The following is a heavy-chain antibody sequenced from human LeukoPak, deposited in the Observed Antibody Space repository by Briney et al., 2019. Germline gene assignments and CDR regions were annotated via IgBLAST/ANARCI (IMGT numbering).Heavy chain of an antibody. CDR1: GGSISSYY. Sequence: PSETLSLTCTVSGGSISSYYWSWIRQPAGKGLEWIGRIYTSGSTNYNPSLKGRVTMSVDTSKNQFSLKLSSVTAADTAVYYCARGPVPSWGSRRELAFYGMDVWGQGTTVTVSS. CDR2: IYTSGST. J-gene: IGHJ6*02. CDR3: ARGPVPSWGSRRELAFYGMDV. V-gene: IGHV4-4*07. D-gene: IGHD6-13*01.